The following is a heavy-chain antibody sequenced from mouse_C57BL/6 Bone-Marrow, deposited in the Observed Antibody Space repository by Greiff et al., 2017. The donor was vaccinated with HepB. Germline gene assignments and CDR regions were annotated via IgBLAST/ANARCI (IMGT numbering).Heavy chain of an antibody. CDR2: IYPGDGDT. V-gene: IGHV1-80*01. CDR1: GYAFSSYW. D-gene: IGHD1-1*02. J-gene: IGHJ2*01. CDR3: ASSLWSYYFDY. Sequence: VQLQESGAELVKPGASVKISCKASGYAFSSYWMNWVKQRPGKGLEWIGQIYPGDGDTNYNGKFKGKATLTADKSSSTAYMQLSRLTSEDSAVYFCASSLWSYYFDYWGQGTTLTVSS.